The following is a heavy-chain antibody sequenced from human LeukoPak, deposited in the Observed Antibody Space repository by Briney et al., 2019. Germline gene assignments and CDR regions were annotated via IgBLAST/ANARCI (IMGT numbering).Heavy chain of an antibody. CDR3: ARDSRCSSGGDCYSGDYYYMDV. CDR1: GYTFTGYY. J-gene: IGHJ6*03. V-gene: IGHV1-2*02. D-gene: IGHD2-21*02. CDR2: INPNSGGT. Sequence: ASVKVSCKASGYTFTGYYMHWVRQAPGQGLEWMGWINPNSGGTNYAQKFQGRVTMTRDTSISTAYMELSRLRSDDTAVYYCARDSRCSSGGDCYSGDYYYMDVWGKGTTVTVSS.